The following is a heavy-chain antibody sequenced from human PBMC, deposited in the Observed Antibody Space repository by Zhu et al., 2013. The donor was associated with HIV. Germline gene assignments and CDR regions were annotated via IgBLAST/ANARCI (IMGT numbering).Heavy chain of an antibody. Sequence: QVQLVQSGAEVKKPGSSVKVSCKASGGTFSSYAISWVRQAPGQGLEWMGGIIPIFGTANYAQKFQGRVTITADESTSTAYMELSSLRSEDTAVYYCARGQEEMATMSGRDAFDIWGQGTMVTVSS. CDR2: IIPIFGTA. CDR1: GGTFSSYA. D-gene: IGHD5-12*01. V-gene: IGHV1-69*12. CDR3: ARGQEEMATMSGRDAFDI. J-gene: IGHJ3*02.